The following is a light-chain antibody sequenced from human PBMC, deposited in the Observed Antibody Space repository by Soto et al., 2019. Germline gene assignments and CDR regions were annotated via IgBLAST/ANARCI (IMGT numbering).Light chain of an antibody. V-gene: IGKV3-11*01. J-gene: IGKJ2*01. Sequence: EIALTQSPATLSLSPGERATLSCRANRTVFNFLIWYQQKPGQAPRLLIYDASNRATDIPARFSGTGSGTDFRLTISSLEPEDFALYVCQQRASWPYTVGQGTKLEIK. CDR3: QQRASWPYT. CDR2: DAS. CDR1: RTVFNF.